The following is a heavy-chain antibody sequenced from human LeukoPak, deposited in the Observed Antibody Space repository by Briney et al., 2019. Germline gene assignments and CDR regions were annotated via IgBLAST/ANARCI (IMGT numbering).Heavy chain of an antibody. D-gene: IGHD5-18*01. CDR1: GGSFSGYY. V-gene: IGHV4-34*01. CDR3: ARGRSYGSVWNY. CDR2: INRSGST. J-gene: IGHJ4*02. Sequence: SETLSLTCAVYGGSFSGYYWSWIRQPPGKGLEWIGEINRSGSTNYNPSLKSRVTISVDTSKNQFSLKLSSVTAADTAVYYCARGRSYGSVWNYWGQGTLVTVSS.